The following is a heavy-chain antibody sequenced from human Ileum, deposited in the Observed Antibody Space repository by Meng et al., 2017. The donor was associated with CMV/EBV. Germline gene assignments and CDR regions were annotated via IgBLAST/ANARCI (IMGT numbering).Heavy chain of an antibody. Sequence: SETLSFTFTVPDGSISSSSYYWCWIRQPRGKGLAWIGSIFYSGSTYYNPSLKSRVTISVDTSKNQFSLKLSSVTAADTAVYYCARRGLTSAGTEGIDYWGQGTLVTVSS. CDR3: ARRGLTSAGTEGIDY. CDR1: DGSISSSSYY. V-gene: IGHV4-39*01. CDR2: IFYSGST. J-gene: IGHJ4*02. D-gene: IGHD6-13*01.